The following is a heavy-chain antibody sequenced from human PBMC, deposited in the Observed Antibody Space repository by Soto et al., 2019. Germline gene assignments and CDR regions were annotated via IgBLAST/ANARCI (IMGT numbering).Heavy chain of an antibody. CDR3: ARMASTGSLNWFDP. Sequence: ASVKVSCKASGYTFTNYEINWVRQATGQGLEWMGWMNPGSGNTGYAHKFQGRVTMTRNISISTAYMELSRLGSDDTAIYYCARMASTGSLNWFDPWGQGTLVTVSS. V-gene: IGHV1-8*01. CDR1: GYTFTNYE. D-gene: IGHD1-1*01. CDR2: MNPGSGNT. J-gene: IGHJ5*02.